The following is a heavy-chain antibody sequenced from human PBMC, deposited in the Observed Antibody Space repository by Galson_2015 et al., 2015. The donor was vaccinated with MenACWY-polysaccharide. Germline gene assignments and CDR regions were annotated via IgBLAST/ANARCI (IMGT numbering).Heavy chain of an antibody. J-gene: IGHJ6*02. Sequence: SLRLSCAGSGFSFHDYALTWLRQVPGKGLEWVSSISWNSVNLDYADSVRGRFTISRDDATNSLYLQMDSSTADDTAVYFCTRNSSDGYNYDMDVWGQGTTVTVSS. D-gene: IGHD5-24*01. CDR1: GFSFHDYA. CDR3: TRNSSDGYNYDMDV. V-gene: IGHV3-9*01. CDR2: ISWNSVNL.